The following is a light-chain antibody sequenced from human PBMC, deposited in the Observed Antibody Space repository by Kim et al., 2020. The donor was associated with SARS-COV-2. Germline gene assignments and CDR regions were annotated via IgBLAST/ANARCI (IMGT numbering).Light chain of an antibody. CDR2: WAS. Sequence: DIQIIQSPSTLSASVGDRVTITCRASQNIGHLLAWYQQKPGKAPKLLIYWASTLESGVPSRFSGSRSGTEFTLTISSLQPDDFATYYCQQFNSYPYTFGQGTKLEI. CDR1: QNIGHL. V-gene: IGKV1-5*03. CDR3: QQFNSYPYT. J-gene: IGKJ2*01.